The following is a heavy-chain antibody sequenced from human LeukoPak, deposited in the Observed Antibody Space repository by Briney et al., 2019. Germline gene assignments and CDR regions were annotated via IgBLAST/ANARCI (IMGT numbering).Heavy chain of an antibody. D-gene: IGHD2-2*01. J-gene: IGHJ4*02. V-gene: IGHV3-30*02. CDR1: GFTFSSYV. CDR2: IRYDGSNK. CDR3: AKDALGIVVVPAASIDY. Sequence: GGSLRLSCAASGFTFSSYVVHWVRQAPGKGLEWVAFIRYDGSNKYYADSVKGRFTISRDNSKNTLYLQMNSLRAEDTAVYYCAKDALGIVVVPAASIDYWGQGTLVTVSS.